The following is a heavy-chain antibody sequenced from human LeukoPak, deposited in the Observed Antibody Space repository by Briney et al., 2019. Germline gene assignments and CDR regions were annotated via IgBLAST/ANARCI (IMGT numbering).Heavy chain of an antibody. V-gene: IGHV3-7*01. D-gene: IGHD3-22*01. J-gene: IGHJ4*02. Sequence: GGSLRPSCAASGFTFSSYWMTWVRQAPGKGLEWVANIKQDGSEKHYVDSVKGRFTISRDNAKKSLYLQMNSLRAEDTAVYYCARSVGLYYYDSSGYFNSWGQGTLVTVSS. CDR2: IKQDGSEK. CDR1: GFTFSSYW. CDR3: ARSVGLYYYDSSGYFNS.